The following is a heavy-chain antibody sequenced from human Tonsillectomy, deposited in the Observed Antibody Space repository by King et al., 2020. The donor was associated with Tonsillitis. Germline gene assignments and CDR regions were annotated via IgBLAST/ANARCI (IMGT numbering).Heavy chain of an antibody. J-gene: IGHJ3*02. Sequence: TLKESGPTLVKPTQTLTLTCTFSGFSLRTSGVGVGWIRQPPGKALEWLALIYWDDDKRYSPSLKSRLTITKDTSKNQVVLTMTNVDPVDTATYFCAHRLNWNYAFDIWGQGTMVTVSS. CDR3: AHRLNWNYAFDI. V-gene: IGHV2-5*02. CDR2: IYWDDDK. D-gene: IGHD1-7*01. CDR1: GFSLRTSGVG.